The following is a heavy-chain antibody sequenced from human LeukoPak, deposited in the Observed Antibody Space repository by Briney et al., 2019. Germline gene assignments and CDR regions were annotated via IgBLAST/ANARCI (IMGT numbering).Heavy chain of an antibody. CDR3: ARAYWGGDCYNYYYYYMDV. CDR1: GFTFDDYG. Sequence: TGGSLRLSCAASGFTFDDYGMSWVRQAPGKGLEWVSGINWNGGSTGYADSVKGRFTISRDNAKNSLYLQMNSLRAEDTALYYCARAYWGGDCYNYYYYYMDVGGKGTTVTVSS. CDR2: INWNGGST. D-gene: IGHD2-21*02. J-gene: IGHJ6*03. V-gene: IGHV3-20*04.